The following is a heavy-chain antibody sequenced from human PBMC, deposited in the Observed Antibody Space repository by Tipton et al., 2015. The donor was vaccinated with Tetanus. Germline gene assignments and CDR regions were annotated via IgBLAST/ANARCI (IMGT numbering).Heavy chain of an antibody. D-gene: IGHD2/OR15-2a*01. CDR3: ARHLYGYWFDP. J-gene: IGHJ5*02. V-gene: IGHV4-39*02. Sequence: TLSLTCTVSGASIRDKKYYWGWIRQAPGKGLEWIASIYFEGSTYYSPSLKSRLTIDVDTSQNLFSLRLTSVTAADTAVYYCARHLYGYWFDPWGQGALVTVS. CDR1: GASIRDKKYY. CDR2: IYFEGST.